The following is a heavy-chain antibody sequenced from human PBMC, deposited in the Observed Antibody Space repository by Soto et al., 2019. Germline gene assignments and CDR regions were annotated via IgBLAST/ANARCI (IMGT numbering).Heavy chain of an antibody. J-gene: IGHJ4*02. CDR1: GYRFTSSW. CDR3: TKGATSPFDY. D-gene: IGHD3-16*01. V-gene: IGHV5-51*01. Sequence: XESLKISWQGCGYRFTSSWIGWVLQMPGKGLEWLGNVYPSDSDVRYSPSFEGRVTISADNSINTAYLHLLNLKASDTAIYYCTKGATSPFDYWGQGTRVTVSS. CDR2: VYPSDSDV.